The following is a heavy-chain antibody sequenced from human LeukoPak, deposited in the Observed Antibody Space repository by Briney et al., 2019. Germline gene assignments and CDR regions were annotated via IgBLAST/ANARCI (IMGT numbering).Heavy chain of an antibody. CDR3: ARVGIVATIRGAFDI. CDR2: ISYDGNNK. Sequence: GGSLRLSCAASGFTYSIYAMHWVRQAPGKGREWVAVISYDGNNKYYADSVKGRFTISRDNSKNTLYLQMNSLRAEDTAVYYCARVGIVATIRGAFDIWGQGTMVTVSS. CDR1: GFTYSIYA. V-gene: IGHV3-30*04. D-gene: IGHD5-12*01. J-gene: IGHJ3*02.